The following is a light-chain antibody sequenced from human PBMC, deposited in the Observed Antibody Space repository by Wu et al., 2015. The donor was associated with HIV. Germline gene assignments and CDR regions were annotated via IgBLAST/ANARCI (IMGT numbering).Light chain of an antibody. CDR1: QSVSSSY. Sequence: EIVLTQSPGTLSLSPGERATLSCRASQSVSSSYLAWYQQKPGQAPRLLIYGASSRATGIPDRFSGSGSRTDFTLTICRLEPEDFAVYYCQQYGSSPWTFGQGTKVEIK. CDR2: GAS. CDR3: QQYGSSPWT. V-gene: IGKV3-20*01. J-gene: IGKJ1*01.